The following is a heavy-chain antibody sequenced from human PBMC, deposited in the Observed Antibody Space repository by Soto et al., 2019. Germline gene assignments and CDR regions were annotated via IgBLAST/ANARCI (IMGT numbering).Heavy chain of an antibody. V-gene: IGHV3-23*01. CDR1: GFTFSSYA. Sequence: VGSLRLSCAASGFTFSSYAMSWVRQAPGKGLEWVSAISGSGGSTYYADSVKGRFTISRDNSKNTLYLQMNSLRAEDTAVYYCAKVSDIVVVVAAEDAFDIWGQGTMVTVSS. D-gene: IGHD2-15*01. CDR3: AKVSDIVVVVAAEDAFDI. J-gene: IGHJ3*02. CDR2: ISGSGGST.